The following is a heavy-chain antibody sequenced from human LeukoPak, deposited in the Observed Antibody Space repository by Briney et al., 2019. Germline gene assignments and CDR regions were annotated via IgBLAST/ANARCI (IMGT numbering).Heavy chain of an antibody. CDR1: GYIFTNYR. V-gene: IGHV5-51*01. D-gene: IGHD3-10*01. Sequence: GESLKISCKGSGYIFTNYRIGWVRQMPGEGLEWMGIIYSGDSDVRYSPSFQGQVTISVDRSISTAYLQWSSLKASDSAMYYCARGDCFGSGSAYNHFDYWGQGTLVNGSS. J-gene: IGHJ4*02. CDR3: ARGDCFGSGSAYNHFDY. CDR2: IYSGDSDV.